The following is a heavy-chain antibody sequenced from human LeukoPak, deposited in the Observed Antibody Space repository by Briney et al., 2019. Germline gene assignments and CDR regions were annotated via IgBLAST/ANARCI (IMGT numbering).Heavy chain of an antibody. CDR1: GYTFTSYG. CDR3: ARGPRVTIFGVVTPIYYYYMDV. Sequence: ASVKVSCKASGYTFTSYGISWVRQAPGQGREWMGWISAYNGNTNYAQKLQGRVTMTTDTSTSTAYMELRSLRSDDTAVYYCARGPRVTIFGVVTPIYYYYMDVWGKGTTVTVSS. V-gene: IGHV1-18*01. J-gene: IGHJ6*03. D-gene: IGHD3-3*01. CDR2: ISAYNGNT.